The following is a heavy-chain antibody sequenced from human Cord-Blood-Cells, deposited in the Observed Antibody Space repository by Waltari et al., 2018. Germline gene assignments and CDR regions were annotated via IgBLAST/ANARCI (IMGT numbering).Heavy chain of an antibody. Sequence: QVQLVQSGAEVKKPGASVKVSCKASGYTFTGYYMHWVRQAPGHGLEWMGWINPNSGGTNYAQKFQGRVTMTRDTSISTAYMELSRLRSDDTAVYYCARSVTMVRGVTLNNWFDPWGQGTLVTVSS. CDR3: ARSVTMVRGVTLNNWFDP. CDR2: INPNSGGT. CDR1: GYTFTGYY. D-gene: IGHD3-10*01. V-gene: IGHV1-2*02. J-gene: IGHJ5*02.